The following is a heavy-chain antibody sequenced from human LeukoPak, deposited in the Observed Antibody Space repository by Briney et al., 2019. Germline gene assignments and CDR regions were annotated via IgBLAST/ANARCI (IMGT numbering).Heavy chain of an antibody. V-gene: IGHV1-18*01. D-gene: IGHD3-22*01. CDR3: ARDDYDSSGYYYPYYFDY. J-gene: IGHJ4*02. CDR1: GYTFTSYG. Sequence: ASVKVSCKASGYTFTSYGISWVRQAPGQGLEWMGWISAYNGNTNHAQKLQGRVTMTTDTSTSTAYMELRSLRSDDTAVYYCARDDYDSSGYYYPYYFDYWGQGTLVTVSS. CDR2: ISAYNGNT.